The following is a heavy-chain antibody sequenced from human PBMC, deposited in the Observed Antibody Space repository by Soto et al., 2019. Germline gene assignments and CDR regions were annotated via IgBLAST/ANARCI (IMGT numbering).Heavy chain of an antibody. CDR2: IHQSGSP. Sequence: NPSETLSLTCAFSNCSLSKEYYWGWIRQPPGEGLEWIGSIHQSGSPYYNPSLKSRLTISIDKSKKQFSLRLSSVTAADTAVYYCARGAPRGLLHDFECLGQGSLVIVSS. V-gene: IGHV4-38-2*01. CDR3: ARGAPRGLLHDFEC. J-gene: IGHJ4*02. CDR1: NCSLSKEYY. D-gene: IGHD3-10*01.